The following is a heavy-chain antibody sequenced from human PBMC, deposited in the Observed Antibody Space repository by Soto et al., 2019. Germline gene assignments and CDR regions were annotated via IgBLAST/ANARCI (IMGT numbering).Heavy chain of an antibody. CDR2: IRSKPNTDAT. J-gene: IGHJ6*03. CDR1: GFTFSDSA. D-gene: IGHD2-15*01. V-gene: IGHV3-73*01. Sequence: EVQLVESGGGLVQPGGSLKLSCAASGFTFSDSAMHWVRQASGKGLEWVGRIRSKPNTDATAYAASVKGRFTISRDVSKNTAYLQMNSLKTEDTAVYYCTRHVDCSGGSCYSGYYYYMDVWGKGTTVTVSS. CDR3: TRHVDCSGGSCYSGYYYYMDV.